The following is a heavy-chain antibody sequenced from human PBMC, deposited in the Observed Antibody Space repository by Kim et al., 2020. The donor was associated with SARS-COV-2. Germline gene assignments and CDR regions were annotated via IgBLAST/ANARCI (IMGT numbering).Heavy chain of an antibody. D-gene: IGHD6-6*01. V-gene: IGHV5-10-1*01. CDR3: ARLYYSSSSLNWFDP. Sequence: PALQGHVTISADKSISTAYLQWSSLKASDTAMYYCARLYYSSSSLNWFDPWGQGTLVTVSS. J-gene: IGHJ5*02.